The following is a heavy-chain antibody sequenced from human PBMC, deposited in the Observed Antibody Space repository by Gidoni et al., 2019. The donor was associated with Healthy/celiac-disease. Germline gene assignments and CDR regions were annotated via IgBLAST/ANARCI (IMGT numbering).Heavy chain of an antibody. V-gene: IGHV3-23*01. J-gene: IGHJ5*02. D-gene: IGHD1-1*01. CDR1: GFTFSSYA. CDR3: ATRLGTTGTTRQPEDNWFDP. Sequence: EVQLLESGGGLVQPGGSLRLSCAASGFTFSSYAMSWVRQAPGKGLEWVSAISGSGGSTYYADSVKGRFTISRDNSKNTLYLQMNSLRAEDTAVYYCATRLGTTGTTRQPEDNWFDPWGQGTLVTVSS. CDR2: ISGSGGST.